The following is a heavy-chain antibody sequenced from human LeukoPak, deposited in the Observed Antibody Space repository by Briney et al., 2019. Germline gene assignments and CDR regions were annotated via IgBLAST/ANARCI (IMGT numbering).Heavy chain of an antibody. CDR3: AREAGSGWCGSYFDY. J-gene: IGHJ4*02. V-gene: IGHV3-74*01. CDR2: INSDGSST. Sequence: PGGSLRLSCAASGFTFSSYWMHWVRQAPGKGLVWVSRINSDGSSTSYADSVKGRFTISRDNAKNTLYLQMNSLRAEDTAVYYCAREAGSGWCGSYFDYWGQGTLVTVSS. CDR1: GFTFSSYW. D-gene: IGHD6-19*01.